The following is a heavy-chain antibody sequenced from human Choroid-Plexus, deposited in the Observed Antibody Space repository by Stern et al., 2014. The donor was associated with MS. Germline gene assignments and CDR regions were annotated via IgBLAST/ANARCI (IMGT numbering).Heavy chain of an antibody. CDR1: GFTFGSCA. CDR3: AKDRQYLTYFFDH. V-gene: IGHV3-30*18. J-gene: IGHJ5*02. D-gene: IGHD2/OR15-2a*01. CDR2: VSYDGSNK. Sequence: MKLVESGGGVVQPGRPLRLSCVASGFTFGSCAMHWVRQAPGKGLEWVAGVSYDGSNKYYADSVKGRFPISRDNSQNTLYMQMSSLRPEDTAVYYCAKDRQYLTYFFDHWGQGSLVTVSS.